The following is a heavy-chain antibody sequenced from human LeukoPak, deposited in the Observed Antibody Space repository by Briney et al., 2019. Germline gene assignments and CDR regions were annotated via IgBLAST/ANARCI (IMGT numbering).Heavy chain of an antibody. Sequence: SETLSLTCTVSNYSISSAYYWGWIRQPPGKGLEWIGYIYYSGSTNYNPSLKSRVTISVDTSKNQFSLKLSSVTAADTAVYYCARGGISGSYGTPLDYWGQGTLVTVSS. V-gene: IGHV4-61*01. CDR3: ARGGISGSYGTPLDY. CDR1: NYSISSAYY. D-gene: IGHD1-26*01. J-gene: IGHJ4*02. CDR2: IYYSGST.